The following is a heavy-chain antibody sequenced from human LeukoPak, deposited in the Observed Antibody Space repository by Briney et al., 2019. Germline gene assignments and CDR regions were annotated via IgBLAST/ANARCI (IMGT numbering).Heavy chain of an antibody. Sequence: GRSLRLSCAASGFTFSSYAKHWVRQAPGKGLEWVSSISSSSSYIYYADSVKGRFTISRDNAKNSLYLQMNSLRAEDTAVYYCARSHPDAFDIWGQGTMVTVSS. CDR1: GFTFSSYA. CDR2: ISSSSSYI. V-gene: IGHV3-21*01. J-gene: IGHJ3*02. CDR3: ARSHPDAFDI.